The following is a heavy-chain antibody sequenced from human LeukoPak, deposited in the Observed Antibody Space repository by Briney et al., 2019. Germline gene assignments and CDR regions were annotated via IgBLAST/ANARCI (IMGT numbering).Heavy chain of an antibody. CDR2: ISWNSGSI. CDR1: GFTFDDYA. CDR3: AKGLFLRLGELSLYHDAFDI. V-gene: IGHV3-9*01. D-gene: IGHD3-16*02. J-gene: IGHJ3*02. Sequence: GRSLRLSCAASGFTFDDYAMHWVRHAPGKGLEWVSGISWNSGSISYADSVKGRFTISRDNAKNSLYLQMNSLRAEDPALYYCAKGLFLRLGELSLYHDAFDIRGQGTMGTVSA.